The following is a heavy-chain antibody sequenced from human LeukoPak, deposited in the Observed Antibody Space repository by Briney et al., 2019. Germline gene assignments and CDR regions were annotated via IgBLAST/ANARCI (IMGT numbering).Heavy chain of an antibody. CDR2: ISYDGSNK. V-gene: IGHV3-30-3*01. CDR3: ARDQEAARAELLDY. CDR1: GFTFSSYA. D-gene: IGHD6-6*01. J-gene: IGHJ4*02. Sequence: TGGSLRLSCAASGFTFSSYAMHWVRQAPGKGLEWVAVISYDGSNKYYADSVKGRFTISRDNSKNTLYLQMNSLRAEDTAVYYCARDQEAARAELLDYWGRGTLVTVSS.